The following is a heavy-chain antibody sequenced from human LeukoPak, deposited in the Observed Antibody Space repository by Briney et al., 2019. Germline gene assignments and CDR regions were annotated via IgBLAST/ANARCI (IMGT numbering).Heavy chain of an antibody. CDR1: GFTFSSYA. CDR2: ISGSGGST. J-gene: IGHJ4*02. D-gene: IGHD6-19*01. Sequence: GGSLRLSCAASGFTFSSYAMSWVRQAPGKGLEWVSAISGSGGSTYYADSVKGRFTISRDNSKNTLYLQMNSLRVEDTAVYYCASGIAVDGGYFDYWGQGTLVTVSS. V-gene: IGHV3-23*01. CDR3: ASGIAVDGGYFDY.